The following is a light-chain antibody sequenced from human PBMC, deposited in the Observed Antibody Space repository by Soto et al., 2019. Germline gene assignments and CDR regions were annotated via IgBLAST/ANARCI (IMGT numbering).Light chain of an antibody. CDR2: GTS. CDR3: QQSFTTPYT. Sequence: DIQMTQSPPSLSASVGDRVTITCRASQGIEGFLAWYQQKPGTAPKLLVYGTSTLQVGVPSRFSGSGWGTDFTLTISSVQPEDVATYYCQQSFTTPYTFGQGTKVDIK. CDR1: QGIEGF. V-gene: IGKV1-27*01. J-gene: IGKJ2*01.